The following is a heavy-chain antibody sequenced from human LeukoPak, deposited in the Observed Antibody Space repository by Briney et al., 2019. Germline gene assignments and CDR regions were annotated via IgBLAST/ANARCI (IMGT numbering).Heavy chain of an antibody. J-gene: IGHJ3*02. CDR2: IYTSGST. V-gene: IGHV4-4*07. CDR3: ARRLKRWLQLRGDAFDI. D-gene: IGHD5-24*01. Sequence: PSETLSLTCTVSGGSISSYYWSWIRQPAGKGLEWIGRIYTSGSTNYNPSLKSRVTFSVDTSKNQFSLKLSSVTAADTAVYYCARRLKRWLQLRGDAFDIWGHGTMVTVSS. CDR1: GGSISSYY.